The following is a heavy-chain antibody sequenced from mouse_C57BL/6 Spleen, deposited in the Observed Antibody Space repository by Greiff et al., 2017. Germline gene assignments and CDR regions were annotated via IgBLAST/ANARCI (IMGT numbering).Heavy chain of an antibody. CDR1: GYTFTSYW. Sequence: QVQLKQPGAELVKPGASVKVSCKASGYTFTSYWMHWVKQRPGQGLEWIGRIHPSDSDTNYNQKFKGKATLTVDKSSSTAYMQLSSLTSEDSAVYYCATPTVVATDWYFDVWGTGTTVTVSS. V-gene: IGHV1-74*01. CDR3: ATPTVVATDWYFDV. D-gene: IGHD1-1*01. CDR2: IHPSDSDT. J-gene: IGHJ1*03.